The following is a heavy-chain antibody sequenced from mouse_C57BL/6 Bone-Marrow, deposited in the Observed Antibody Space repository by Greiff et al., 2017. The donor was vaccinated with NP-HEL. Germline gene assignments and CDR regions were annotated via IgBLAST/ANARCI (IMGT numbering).Heavy chain of an antibody. J-gene: IGHJ3*01. CDR3: ARSAYDYDGFAY. CDR2: IHPSDSGT. V-gene: IGHV1-74*01. D-gene: IGHD2-4*01. Sequence: QVQLQQPGAELVKPGASVKVSCKASGYTFTSYWMHWVKQRPGQGLEWIGRIHPSDSGTNYNQKFKGKATLTVDKSYSTAYMQLSSLTSEDSAVYYCARSAYDYDGFAYWGKGTLVTASA. CDR1: GYTFTSYW.